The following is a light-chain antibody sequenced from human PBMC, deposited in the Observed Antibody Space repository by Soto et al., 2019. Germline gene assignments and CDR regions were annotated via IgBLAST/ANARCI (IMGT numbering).Light chain of an antibody. J-gene: IGKJ5*01. V-gene: IGKV3-11*01. CDR1: QSVSSY. CDR3: QQSGNSPLT. CDR2: DAS. Sequence: EIVLTQSPATLSLSPGERATLSCRASQSVSSYLAWYQQKPGQAPRLLIYDASNRATGIPARFSGSGSGTDFTLTISRLEPEDFAVYFCQQSGNSPLTFGQGTRLEIK.